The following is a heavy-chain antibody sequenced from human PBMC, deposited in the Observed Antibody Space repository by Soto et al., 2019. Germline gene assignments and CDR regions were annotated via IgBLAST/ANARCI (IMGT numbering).Heavy chain of an antibody. J-gene: IGHJ4*02. CDR3: AKAPASSLAASRPFDY. V-gene: IGHV3-23*01. CDR1: GFTFSNYA. Sequence: GGSLRLSCAASGFTFSNYAMSWVRQAPGKGLEWVSAISGSGGSTYYADSVKGRFTIARDNSKNTLSLQMNSLRVDDTALYYCAKAPASSLAASRPFDYWGQGTLVTVSS. D-gene: IGHD6-6*01. CDR2: ISGSGGST.